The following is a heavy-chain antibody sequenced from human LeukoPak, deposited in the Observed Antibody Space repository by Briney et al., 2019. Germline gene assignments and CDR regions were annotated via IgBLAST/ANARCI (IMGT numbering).Heavy chain of an antibody. D-gene: IGHD1-26*01. V-gene: IGHV6-1*01. CDR2: TYYRSKWYN. Sequence: SQTLSLTCAISGDSVSSNSATWNWIRQSPSRGLEWLGRTYYRSKWYNDYAVSVKSRVTINPDTSKNQFSLQLNSVTAEDTAVYYCARHPSSSGSLNFDYWGQGTLVTASS. CDR3: ARHPSSSGSLNFDY. J-gene: IGHJ4*02. CDR1: GDSVSSNSAT.